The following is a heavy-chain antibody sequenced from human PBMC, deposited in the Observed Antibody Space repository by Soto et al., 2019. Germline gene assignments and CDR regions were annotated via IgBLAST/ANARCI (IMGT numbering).Heavy chain of an antibody. V-gene: IGHV2-5*02. CDR2: IYWDDDK. D-gene: IGHD3-22*01. J-gene: IGHJ4*02. CDR3: AHAEDSGGCRCVDY. CDR1: GFSLSTSGVG. Sequence: QITLKESGPTLVKPTQTLTLTCTFSGFSLSTSGVGVGWIRQPPGKALEWLALIYWDDDKRYSPSLKSRLTIAQGTAKSQGVLTTTNMDPVDTATYYGAHAEDSGGCRCVDYWGQGTLVTVSS.